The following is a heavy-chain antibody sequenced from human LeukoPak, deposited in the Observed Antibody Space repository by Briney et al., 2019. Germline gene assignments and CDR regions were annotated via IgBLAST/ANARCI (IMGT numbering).Heavy chain of an antibody. CDR3: ARATWLPVGLYYYDSSGYYYYFDS. Sequence: PSETLSLTCAVYGGSFGGYYWSWIRQPPGKGLEWIGEINHSGSTNYNPSLKSRVTISVDTSKNQFSLKLSSVTAADTAVYYCARATWLPVGLYYYDSSGYYYYFDSWGQGTLVTVSS. J-gene: IGHJ4*02. CDR1: GGSFGGYY. V-gene: IGHV4-34*01. CDR2: INHSGST. D-gene: IGHD3-22*01.